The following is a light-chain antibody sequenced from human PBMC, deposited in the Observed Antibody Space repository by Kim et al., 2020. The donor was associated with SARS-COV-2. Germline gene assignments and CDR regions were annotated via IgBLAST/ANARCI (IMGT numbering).Light chain of an antibody. J-gene: IGKJ2*01. V-gene: IGKV3-20*01. CDR1: QTVSSNY. CDR2: GAS. Sequence: EIVLTQNPGTLSLSPGERATLSCRASQTVSSNYLAWYQQRPGQAPRLLISGASSRATGILDKFSGSGSGTDFTLTISRLEPEDFAVYYCQQYGSSPYTFGQGTKLEI. CDR3: QQYGSSPYT.